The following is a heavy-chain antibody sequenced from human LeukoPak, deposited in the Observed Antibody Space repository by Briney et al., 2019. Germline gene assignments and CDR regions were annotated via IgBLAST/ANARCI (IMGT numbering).Heavy chain of an antibody. V-gene: IGHV3-11*01. Sequence: GGSLRLSCAASGFTFSDYYMGWIRQAPGKRLEGVSYISGSGTIIFYADSVKGRFTISRDNAKNSLYLQMNSLRAEDTAVYYCGRDFGLTGTKRSFDIWGQGTMVTVSS. CDR1: GFTFSDYY. CDR3: GRDFGLTGTKRSFDI. D-gene: IGHD1-7*01. J-gene: IGHJ3*02. CDR2: ISGSGTII.